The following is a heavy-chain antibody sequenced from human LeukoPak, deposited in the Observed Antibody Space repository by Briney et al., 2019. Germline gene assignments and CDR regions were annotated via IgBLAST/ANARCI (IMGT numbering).Heavy chain of an antibody. CDR3: AREGYYDSSGYSPYYYYMDV. CDR2: INPSGGST. J-gene: IGHJ6*03. V-gene: IGHV1-46*01. Sequence: ASVKVSCKASGYTFTSYYMHWVRQAPGQGLEWMGIINPSGGSTSYAQKFQGRVTMTRDMSTSTVYMELSSLRSEDTAVYYCAREGYYDSSGYSPYYYYMDVWGKGTTVTVSS. CDR1: GYTFTSYY. D-gene: IGHD3-22*01.